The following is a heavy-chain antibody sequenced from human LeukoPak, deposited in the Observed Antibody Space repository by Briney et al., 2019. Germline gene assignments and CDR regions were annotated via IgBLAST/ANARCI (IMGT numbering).Heavy chain of an antibody. J-gene: IGHJ4*02. CDR2: IYSGGST. CDR3: ARDRGNDYGDYLGY. D-gene: IGHD4-17*01. V-gene: IGHV3-53*01. CDR1: GFTVSSNY. Sequence: PGGSLRLSCAASGFTVSSNYMTWVRQAPGKGLEWVSLIYSGGSTYYADSAKGRFTISRDNSKNTLYLRMNSLRAEDTAVYYCARDRGNDYGDYLGYWGQGTLVTVSS.